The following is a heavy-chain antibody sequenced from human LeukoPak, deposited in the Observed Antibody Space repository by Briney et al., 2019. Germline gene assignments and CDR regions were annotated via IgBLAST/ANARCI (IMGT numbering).Heavy chain of an antibody. CDR2: IYYSGST. CDR1: GGSISSSSYY. CDR3: ARSIAAAGIPNWFDP. Sequence: SETLSLTCTVSGGSISSSSYYWGWIRQPPGKGLEWIGSIYYSGSTYYNPSLKSRVTISVDTSKNQFSLKLSSVTAADTAVYYCARSIAAAGIPNWFDPWGQGTLVTVSS. J-gene: IGHJ5*02. D-gene: IGHD6-13*01. V-gene: IGHV4-39*07.